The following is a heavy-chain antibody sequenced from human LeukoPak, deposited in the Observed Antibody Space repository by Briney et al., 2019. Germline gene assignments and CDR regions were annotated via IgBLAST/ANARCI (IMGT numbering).Heavy chain of an antibody. Sequence: GGSLRLSCVASGFTLMEAWMSWVRQAPGKGLEFVGRIKSKTDGGAADYAAPVKGRFTISRDASGSTLYLQLNSLKIEDTAVYYCTTTLRRVHTGYDYWGQGTLVTVSS. CDR2: IKSKTDGGAA. D-gene: IGHD1-1*01. J-gene: IGHJ4*02. V-gene: IGHV3-15*01. CDR1: GFTLMEAW. CDR3: TTTLRRVHTGYDY.